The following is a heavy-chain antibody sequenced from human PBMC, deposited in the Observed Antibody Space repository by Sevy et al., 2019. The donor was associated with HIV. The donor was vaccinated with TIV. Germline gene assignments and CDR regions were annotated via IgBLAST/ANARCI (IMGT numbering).Heavy chain of an antibody. Sequence: ASVKVSCKASGYNFPGYDMHWVRQAPGQGLEWMGMFNPKRGGTNYAQKFQGRVAMTTDTSIRTAYMALSRLRSDDTAIYYWARGLESSAAIDSPFGFWGQGTLVTVSS. J-gene: IGHJ4*02. V-gene: IGHV1-2*02. D-gene: IGHD2-2*01. CDR3: ARGLESSAAIDSPFGF. CDR1: GYNFPGYD. CDR2: FNPKRGGT.